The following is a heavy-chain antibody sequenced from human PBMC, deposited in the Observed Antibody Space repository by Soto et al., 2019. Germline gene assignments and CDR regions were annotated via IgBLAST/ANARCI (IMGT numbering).Heavy chain of an antibody. J-gene: IGHJ4*02. CDR3: ARDVSALDV. CDR1: GVTFSNYW. Sequence: EVQLVESGGGLVQPGGSLRLSCATSGVTFSNYWMSWVRQAPGKGLERVAYIKKDGTTKDYVDSVRGRFTVSRENAKNSVYLQMNSLRAEDTAVYYCARDVSALDVWGQGTLVTVSS. CDR2: IKKDGTTK. V-gene: IGHV3-7*01.